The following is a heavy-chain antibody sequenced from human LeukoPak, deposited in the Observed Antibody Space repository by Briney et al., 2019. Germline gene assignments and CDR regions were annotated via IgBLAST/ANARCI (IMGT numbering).Heavy chain of an antibody. CDR3: ARHYLTWGQLVTYYFDY. Sequence: GGSLRLSCAASGFTVSSNYMSWVRQAPGKGLEWVSVIYSGGSTYYADSVKGRFTISRDNSKNTLYLQMNSLRAEDTAVYYCARHYLTWGQLVTYYFDYWGQGTLVTVSS. CDR2: IYSGGST. J-gene: IGHJ4*02. CDR1: GFTVSSNY. V-gene: IGHV3-53*01. D-gene: IGHD6-13*01.